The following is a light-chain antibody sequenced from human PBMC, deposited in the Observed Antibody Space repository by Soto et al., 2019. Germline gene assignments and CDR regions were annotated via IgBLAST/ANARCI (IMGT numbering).Light chain of an antibody. CDR1: SSDVGGYNY. CDR3: NSYTPSSTLV. CDR2: EVT. V-gene: IGLV2-14*01. Sequence: QSVLTQPASVSGSPGQSITISCTGTSSDVGGYNYVSWYQQHPGKAPKLIIYEVTNRPSGVSNRFSASKSDNTASLTISGLQAEDEADYYCNSYTPSSTLVFGGGTKLTVL. J-gene: IGLJ2*01.